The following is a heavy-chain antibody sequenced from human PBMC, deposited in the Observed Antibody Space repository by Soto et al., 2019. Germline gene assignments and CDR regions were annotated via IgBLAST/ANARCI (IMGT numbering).Heavy chain of an antibody. CDR2: ISYDGSNK. J-gene: IGHJ6*02. D-gene: IGHD2-15*01. V-gene: IGHV3-30*18. CDR1: GFTFSSYG. Sequence: QVQLVEWGGGVVQPGRSLRLSCAASGFTFSSYGMHWVRQAPGKGLEWVAVISYDGSNKYYADSVKGRFTISRDNSKNTLYLQMNSLRAEDTAVYYCAKDVGNYDYYYGMDVWGQGTTVTVSS. CDR3: AKDVGNYDYYYGMDV.